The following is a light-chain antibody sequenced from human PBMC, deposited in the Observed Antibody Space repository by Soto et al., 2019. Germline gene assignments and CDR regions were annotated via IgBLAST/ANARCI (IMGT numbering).Light chain of an antibody. CDR1: QGISSY. CDR3: QQYYDSPRT. V-gene: IGKV1-8*01. CDR2: AAS. J-gene: IGKJ1*01. Sequence: AIRMTQSPSSLSASTGDRVTITCRASQGISSYLAWYQQKPGKAPKLPIYAASTLQSGVPSRFSGSGSGTDFTLTISCLQSEDFATYYCQQYYDSPRTFGQGTKVDIK.